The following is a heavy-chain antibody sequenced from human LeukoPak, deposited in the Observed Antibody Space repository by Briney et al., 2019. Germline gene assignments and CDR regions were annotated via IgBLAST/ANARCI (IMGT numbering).Heavy chain of an antibody. V-gene: IGHV4-4*07. D-gene: IGHD3-3*01. CDR2: IYTSGST. CDR3: ARAAPGGFWSGSDTSPFDY. J-gene: IGHJ4*02. Sequence: SETLSLTCTVSGGSISSYYWSWIRQLAGKGLEWIGRIYTSGSTNYNPSLKSRVTMSVDTSKNQFSLKLSPVTAADTAVYYCARAAPGGFWSGSDTSPFDYWGQGTLVTVSS. CDR1: GGSISSYY.